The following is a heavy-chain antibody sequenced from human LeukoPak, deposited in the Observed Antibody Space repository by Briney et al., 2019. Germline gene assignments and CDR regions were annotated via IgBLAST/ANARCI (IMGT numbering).Heavy chain of an antibody. J-gene: IGHJ4*02. Sequence: GGSLTLSCAASGFTFTTYAMSWVRQVPGKGLEWVSGISGSVGTTYHADSVKGRFTISRDNSKNTLYLQMNSLGVEDTAVYYCAKSPYYDILSGRYFDYWGQGTLVTVSS. CDR1: GFTFTTYA. CDR2: ISGSVGTT. V-gene: IGHV3-23*01. CDR3: AKSPYYDILSGRYFDY. D-gene: IGHD3-9*01.